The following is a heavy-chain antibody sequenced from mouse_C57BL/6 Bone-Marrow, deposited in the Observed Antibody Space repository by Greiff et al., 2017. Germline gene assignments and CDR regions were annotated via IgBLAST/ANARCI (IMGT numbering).Heavy chain of an antibody. CDR2: INPSTGGT. Sequence: EVMLVESGPELVKPGASVKISCKASGYSFTGYYMHWVKQSSEKSLEWIGEINPSTGGTSYNQKFKGKATLTVDKSSSTAYMQLKSLTSEDSAVYYCARRDYYGSSYGWFAYWGQGTLVTVSA. CDR1: GYSFTGYY. D-gene: IGHD1-1*01. CDR3: ARRDYYGSSYGWFAY. V-gene: IGHV1-43*01. J-gene: IGHJ3*01.